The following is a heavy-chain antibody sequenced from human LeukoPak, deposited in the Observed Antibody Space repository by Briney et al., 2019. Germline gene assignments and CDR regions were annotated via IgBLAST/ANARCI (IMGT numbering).Heavy chain of an antibody. D-gene: IGHD3-22*01. CDR3: ARALYDSPLLDP. V-gene: IGHV3-48*04. CDR2: ISGGGSTL. Sequence: PGGSLRPSCAASGFTFSSYSMNWVRQAPGKGLEWVSFISGGGSTLFYADSVKGRFTVSRDNARNSLYPQMNSLRVEDTAVYYCARALYDSPLLDPWGQGTLVTVSS. J-gene: IGHJ5*02. CDR1: GFTFSSYS.